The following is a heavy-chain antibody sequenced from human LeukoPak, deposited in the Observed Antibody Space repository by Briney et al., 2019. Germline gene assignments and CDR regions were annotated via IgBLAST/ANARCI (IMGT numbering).Heavy chain of an antibody. J-gene: IGHJ4*02. V-gene: IGHV3-23*01. CDR2: MSSSDDGR. D-gene: IGHD2-15*01. Sequence: PGRSLRLSCATSGFSFSSYAMSWVRQAPGKGLEWVSAMSSSDDGRYYAASVRGRFTISRDTSRSTLYLQMNSLRAEDAAVYYCAKAPVTSCRGAFCCPFDYWGQGTLVTVSS. CDR3: AKAPVTSCRGAFCCPFDY. CDR1: GFSFSSYA.